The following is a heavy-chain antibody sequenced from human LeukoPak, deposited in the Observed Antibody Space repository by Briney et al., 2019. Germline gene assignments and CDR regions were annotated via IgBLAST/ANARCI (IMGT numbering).Heavy chain of an antibody. CDR1: GITVSSNY. Sequence: GGSLRLSCAASGITVSSNYMTWVRQAPGKGLEWLSVIYSGGDTYYADSVKGRFTIPRGNSKNTLFLQMNSLRAEDTAVYYCARRTGEGFFDYWGQGTLVTVSS. CDR2: IYSGGDT. CDR3: ARRTGEGFFDY. J-gene: IGHJ4*02. V-gene: IGHV3-66*01. D-gene: IGHD1-1*01.